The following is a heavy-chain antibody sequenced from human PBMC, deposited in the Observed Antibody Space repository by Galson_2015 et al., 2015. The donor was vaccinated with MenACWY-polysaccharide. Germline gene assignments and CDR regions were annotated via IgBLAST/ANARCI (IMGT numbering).Heavy chain of an antibody. D-gene: IGHD4-17*01. J-gene: IGHJ6*03. CDR3: ANHDYGDYYYMDV. CDR2: ISGSGGST. CDR1: GFTFSSYA. V-gene: IGHV3-23*01. Sequence: SLRLSCAASGFTFSSYAMSWVRQAPGKGLEWVSDISGSGGSTYYADSVKGRFTISRDNSKNTLYLQMNSLRAEDTAVYYCANHDYGDYYYMDVWVTGTPATASS.